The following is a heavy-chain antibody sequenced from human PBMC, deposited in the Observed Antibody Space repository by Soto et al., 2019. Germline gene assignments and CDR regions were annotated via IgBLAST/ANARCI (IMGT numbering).Heavy chain of an antibody. CDR2: RYYSEST. J-gene: IGHJ4*02. Sequence: PSETLSLTCTVSCGSITTGGYYWSWIRQLPGKGLEWIGHRYYSESTYYNPSLKSRVSISLDTSKNRFSLKLSFATAADTAMYYCARTKCSGGSCYSWSLDYWGQGTPVTVSS. V-gene: IGHV4-31*03. CDR1: CGSITTGGYY. CDR3: ARTKCSGGSCYSWSLDY. D-gene: IGHD2-15*01.